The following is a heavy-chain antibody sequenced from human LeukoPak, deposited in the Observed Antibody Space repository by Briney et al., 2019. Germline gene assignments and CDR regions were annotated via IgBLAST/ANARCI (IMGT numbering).Heavy chain of an antibody. J-gene: IGHJ4*02. Sequence: SETLSLTCTVSGGSISSYYWSWIRQPPGKGLEWIGYISYSGSTNYGPSLKSRVTISVDTSKNQFSLKLSSVTAADTAVYYCAREGFGELTFDYWGQGILVTVSS. CDR2: ISYSGST. V-gene: IGHV4-59*01. D-gene: IGHD3-10*01. CDR1: GGSISSYY. CDR3: AREGFGELTFDY.